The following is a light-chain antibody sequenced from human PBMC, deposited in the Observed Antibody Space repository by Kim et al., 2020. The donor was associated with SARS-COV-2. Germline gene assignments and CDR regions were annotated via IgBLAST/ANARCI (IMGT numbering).Light chain of an antibody. J-gene: IGKJ2*01. CDR1: HTVLFGSSSRNY. V-gene: IGKV4-1*01. Sequence: DIVMTQSPDSLAVSPGERATIHCRSNHTVLFGSSSRNYLAWYQQRPGQPPKLLISWASTRESGVPARFSGSGSGTDFTLTISSLQAEDVAFYYCQQYYNTPYTFGQGTKLEI. CDR3: QQYYNTPYT. CDR2: WAS.